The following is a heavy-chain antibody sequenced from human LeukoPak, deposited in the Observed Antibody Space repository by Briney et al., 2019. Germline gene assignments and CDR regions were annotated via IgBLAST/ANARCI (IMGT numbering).Heavy chain of an antibody. V-gene: IGHV3-74*01. J-gene: IGHJ4*02. D-gene: IGHD2-8*01. CDR2: IKSDGSST. Sequence: GGSLRLSCVVSGFTVTSNYMSWVRQAPGKGLEWVSRIKSDGSSTSYADSVKGRFTTSRDNAKNTLYLQMNSLRAEDTAVYYCAREVYANSYYFDYWGQGTLVTVSS. CDR3: AREVYANSYYFDY. CDR1: GFTVTSNY.